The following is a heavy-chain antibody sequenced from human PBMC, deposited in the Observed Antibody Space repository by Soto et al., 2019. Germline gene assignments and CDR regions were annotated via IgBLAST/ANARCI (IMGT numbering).Heavy chain of an antibody. D-gene: IGHD1-26*01. CDR3: ARGSGSYYGVSWFDP. CDR2: IYYSGST. J-gene: IGHJ5*02. V-gene: IGHV4-59*01. Sequence: ETLSLTCTVSGGSISSYYWSWIRQPPGKGLEWIGYIYYSGSTNYNPSLKSRVTISVDTSKNQFSLKLSSVTAAVTAVYYCARGSGSYYGVSWFDPWGQGTLVTVSS. CDR1: GGSISSYY.